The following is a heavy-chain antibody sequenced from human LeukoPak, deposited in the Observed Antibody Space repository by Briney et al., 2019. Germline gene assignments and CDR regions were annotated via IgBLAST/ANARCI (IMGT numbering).Heavy chain of an antibody. CDR2: ITSSGSTI. V-gene: IGHV3-48*03. CDR1: GFTFSSYE. J-gene: IGHJ3*02. CDR3: ARMGKPADAFDI. Sequence: PGGSLRLSCAASGFTFSSYEMNWVRQAPGKGLEWVSYITSSGSTIYYADSVKGRFTISRDNAKNSLYLQMNSLRAEDTAVYYCARMGKPADAFDIWGPGTMVTVSS.